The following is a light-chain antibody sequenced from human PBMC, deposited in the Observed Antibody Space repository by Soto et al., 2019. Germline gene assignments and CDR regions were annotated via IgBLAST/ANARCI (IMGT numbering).Light chain of an antibody. Sequence: DIQMTQSPSSLSASVGDRVTITCRASESISNWLAWYQQKPGKAPKLLIFKASNLERGVPSRFSGSGSGIEFTLTISSLRPDDFATYSCQQYTTYPLTFGGGTKVEIK. V-gene: IGKV1-5*03. J-gene: IGKJ4*01. CDR2: KAS. CDR3: QQYTTYPLT. CDR1: ESISNW.